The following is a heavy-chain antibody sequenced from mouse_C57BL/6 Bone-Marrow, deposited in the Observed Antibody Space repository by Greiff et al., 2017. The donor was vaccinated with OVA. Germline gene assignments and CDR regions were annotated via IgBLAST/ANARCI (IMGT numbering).Heavy chain of an antibody. CDR1: GYTFTSYW. CDR3: ATYYGSSFV. CDR2: IDPSDSYT. D-gene: IGHD1-1*01. J-gene: IGHJ1*03. Sequence: QVQLKQPGAELVKPGASVKLSCKASGYTFTSYWMQWVKQRPGQGLEWIGEIDPSDSYTNYNQKFKGKATLTVDTSSSTAYMQLSSLTSEDSAVYYCATYYGSSFVWGTGTTVTVSS. V-gene: IGHV1-50*01.